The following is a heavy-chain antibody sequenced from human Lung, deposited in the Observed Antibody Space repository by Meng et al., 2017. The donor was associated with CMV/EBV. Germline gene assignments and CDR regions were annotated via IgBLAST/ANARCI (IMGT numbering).Heavy chain of an antibody. V-gene: IGHV3-33*06. Sequence: GESXKISCVASGFSFNNYGMYWVRQAPGKGLEWVAVIWPDGNYKHHADSVKGRFTVSRDNSKHTLYLQMNRLRAEDTAIYYCAKDGLFINDFWTGYSYLDFWGQGTPVTVSS. CDR1: GFSFNNYG. J-gene: IGHJ4*02. CDR3: AKDGLFINDFWTGYSYLDF. D-gene: IGHD3/OR15-3a*01. CDR2: IWPDGNYK.